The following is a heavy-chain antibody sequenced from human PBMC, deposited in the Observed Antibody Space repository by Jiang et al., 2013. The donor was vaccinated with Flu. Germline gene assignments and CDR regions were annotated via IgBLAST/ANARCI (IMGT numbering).Heavy chain of an antibody. Sequence: VQLVESGGGLVQPGGSLRLSCAASGFTFSSYEMNWVRQAPGKGLEWVAVIWYDGSNKYYADSVKGLFTISRDNSKNTLYLQMNSLRAEDTAVYYCARDRSYYGSGSYYNYYYYGMDVWGQGTTVTVSS. CDR1: GFTFSSYE. J-gene: IGHJ6*02. CDR2: IWYDGSNK. CDR3: ARDRSYYGSGSYYNYYYYGMDV. D-gene: IGHD3-10*01. V-gene: IGHV3-33*08.